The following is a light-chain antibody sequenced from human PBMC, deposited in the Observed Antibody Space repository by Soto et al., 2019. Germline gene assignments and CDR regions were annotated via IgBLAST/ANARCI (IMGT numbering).Light chain of an antibody. CDR3: QQCRNWPRT. V-gene: IGKV3-15*01. CDR1: QNVYNN. J-gene: IGKJ4*01. CDR2: DAS. Sequence: EIVMTQSPATLSVSPGEGATLSCKASQNVYNNLAWYQQRPGQPPRLLIYDASTRATGISARFSGSGYGTEFTLTISSLQSEDFAAYFCQQCRNWPRTFGGGTKV.